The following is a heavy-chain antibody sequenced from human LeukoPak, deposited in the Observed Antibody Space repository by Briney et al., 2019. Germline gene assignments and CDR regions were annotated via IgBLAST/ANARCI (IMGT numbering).Heavy chain of an antibody. V-gene: IGHV1-8*01. J-gene: IGHJ6*03. CDR2: MNPNSGNT. D-gene: IGHD5-18*01. Sequence: ASVKVSCKASGYTFTSYDINWVRHATGQGPEWMGWMNPNSGNTGYAQKFQGRVTMTRNTSISTAYMELSSLRSEDTAVYYCARGLTAWYYYYYMDVWGKGTTVTVSS. CDR1: GYTFTSYD. CDR3: ARGLTAWYYYYYMDV.